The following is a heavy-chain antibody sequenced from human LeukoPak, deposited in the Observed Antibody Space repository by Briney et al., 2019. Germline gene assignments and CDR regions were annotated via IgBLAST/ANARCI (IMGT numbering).Heavy chain of an antibody. Sequence: SETLSLTCSVSGGSISTSDYYWSWIRQPPGKGLEWMGTIFYSGRTYYNPSLKSRVTISVDTSKNQFSLKLSSVTAADTAVYYCARRRYIVLMVYAYNLAFDIWGQGTMVTVSS. CDR3: ARRRYIVLMVYAYNLAFDI. D-gene: IGHD2-8*01. J-gene: IGHJ3*02. CDR1: GGSISTSDYY. CDR2: IFYSGRT. V-gene: IGHV4-39*07.